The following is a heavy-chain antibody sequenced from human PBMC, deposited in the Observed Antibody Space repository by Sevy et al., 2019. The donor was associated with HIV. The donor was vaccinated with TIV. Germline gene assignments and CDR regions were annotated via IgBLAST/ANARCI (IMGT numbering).Heavy chain of an antibody. D-gene: IGHD6-13*01. CDR1: NYTFSSYG. CDR3: AKGAHPQRSNSWYDY. V-gene: IGHV1-18*01. J-gene: IGHJ4*02. Sequence: ASVKVSCKASNYTFSSYGISWVRQAPGQGLEWRGWISTYNGNTKDAQKFQGRVALTTDTSTGTAYMQVGSLRSDDTAVYYCAKGAHPQRSNSWYDYWGQGTLVTVSS. CDR2: ISTYNGNT.